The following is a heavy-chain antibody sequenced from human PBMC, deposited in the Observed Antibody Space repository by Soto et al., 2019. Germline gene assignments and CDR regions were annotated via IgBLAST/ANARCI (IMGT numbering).Heavy chain of an antibody. CDR2: VSTSGGRT. V-gene: IGHV3-23*01. Sequence: GGSLRLSCAASGFNFKSYDMFWVRQAPGKGPEWVSFVSTSGGRTEYADFVRGRFTISRDNAENTLSLQMNSLAVDDTAVYYCVRMGYETGWYYDQWGQGTLVTVSS. CDR1: GFNFKSYD. D-gene: IGHD6-19*01. CDR3: VRMGYETGWYYDQ. J-gene: IGHJ4*02.